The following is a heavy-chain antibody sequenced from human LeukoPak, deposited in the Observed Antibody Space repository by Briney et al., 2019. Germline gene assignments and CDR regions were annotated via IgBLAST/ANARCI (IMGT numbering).Heavy chain of an antibody. Sequence: GGSLRLSCAASGFTFSSYWMNWVRQAPGKGLEWVANINQDGSKKYYVDSVKGRFTISRDNAKNSLYLQMNSLRAEDTAVYYCARANDILTGYYSDWYFDLWGRGTLVTVSS. CDR3: ARANDILTGYYSDWYFDL. CDR1: GFTFSSYW. CDR2: INQDGSKK. J-gene: IGHJ2*01. D-gene: IGHD3-9*01. V-gene: IGHV3-7*01.